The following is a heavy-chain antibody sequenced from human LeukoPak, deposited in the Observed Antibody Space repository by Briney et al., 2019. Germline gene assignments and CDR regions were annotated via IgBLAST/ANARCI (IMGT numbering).Heavy chain of an antibody. D-gene: IGHD2/OR15-2a*01. CDR2: INPNNGDT. CDR1: GYTFSGNF. Sequence: SVKVSCKASGYTFSGNFMHWVRQAPGQGLEWMGWINPNNGDTNYAQKFQGRVTVTRDTSISTAYMELSSLRSDDTAVYYCARTRGSHISMAYLDYWGQGTLVTVSS. V-gene: IGHV1-2*02. J-gene: IGHJ4*02. CDR3: ARTRGSHISMAYLDY.